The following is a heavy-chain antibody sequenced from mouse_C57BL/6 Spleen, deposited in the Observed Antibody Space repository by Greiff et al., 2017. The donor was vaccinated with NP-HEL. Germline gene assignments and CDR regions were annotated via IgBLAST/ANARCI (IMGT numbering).Heavy chain of an antibody. CDR2: FYPGSGSI. Sequence: VXLQQSGAELVKPGASVKLSCKASGYTFTEYTIHWVKQRSGQGLEWIGWFYPGSGSIKYNEKFKDKATLTADKSSSTVYMELSRLTSEDSAVYFCARHEARDYDYDNYAMDYWGQGTSVTVSS. CDR1: GYTFTEYT. V-gene: IGHV1-62-2*01. J-gene: IGHJ4*01. CDR3: ARHEARDYDYDNYAMDY. D-gene: IGHD2-4*01.